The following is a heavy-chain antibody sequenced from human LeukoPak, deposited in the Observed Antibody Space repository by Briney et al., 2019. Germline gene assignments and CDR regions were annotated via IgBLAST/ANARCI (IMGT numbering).Heavy chain of an antibody. V-gene: IGHV3-23*01. J-gene: IGHJ4*02. CDR2: ISGSGGST. Sequence: GGSLRLSCAASGLTFRSYAMSWVRQAPGKGLEWVSAISGSGGSTYYADSVKGRFTISRDNSKNTLHLQMNSLRAEDTAVYYCAKDQSWIEYSSSSDEFDYWGQGTLVTVSS. CDR1: GLTFRSYA. CDR3: AKDQSWIEYSSSSDEFDY. D-gene: IGHD6-6*01.